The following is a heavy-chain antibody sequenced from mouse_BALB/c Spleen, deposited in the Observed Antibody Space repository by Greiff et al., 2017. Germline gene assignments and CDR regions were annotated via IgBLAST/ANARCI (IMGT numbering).Heavy chain of an antibody. Sequence: VQLKQSGPGLVQPSQSLSITCTVSGFPLTSYGVHWVRQSPGKGLEWLGVIWSGGSTDYNAAFISRLSISKDNSKSQVFFKMNSLQANDTAIYYCARGGNDYPLAMDYWGQGTSVTVSS. J-gene: IGHJ4*01. D-gene: IGHD2-4*01. CDR1: GFPLTSYG. V-gene: IGHV2-2*02. CDR3: ARGGNDYPLAMDY. CDR2: IWSGGST.